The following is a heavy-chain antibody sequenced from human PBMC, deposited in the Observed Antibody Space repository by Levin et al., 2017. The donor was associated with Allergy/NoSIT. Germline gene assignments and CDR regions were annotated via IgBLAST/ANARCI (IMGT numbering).Heavy chain of an antibody. V-gene: IGHV3-23*01. D-gene: IGHD2-15*01. J-gene: IGHJ4*02. CDR3: AKNIIVVVAANTLADY. CDR1: GFTFSSYA. CDR2: ISGSGGST. Sequence: LSLTCAASGFTFSSYAMSWVRQAPGKGLEWVSAISGSGGSTYYADSVKGRFTISRDNSKNTLYLQMNSLRAEDTAVYYCAKNIIVVVAANTLADYWGQGTLVTVSS.